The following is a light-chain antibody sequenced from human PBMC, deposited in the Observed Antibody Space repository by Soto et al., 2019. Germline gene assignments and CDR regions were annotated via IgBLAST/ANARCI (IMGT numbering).Light chain of an antibody. V-gene: IGKV3-15*01. CDR1: QSVASN. J-gene: IGKJ2*01. CDR2: GAS. CDR3: QQYHNWPPQYT. Sequence: EIVMTQSPASLSVSPGDGATLSCRASQSVASNVAWYQQKPGKGPRLLIHGASTRAAGVPARFSGSGSGTDFDLTLSSIQSEDFEVYYCQQYHNWPPQYTFGQGTKLQIK.